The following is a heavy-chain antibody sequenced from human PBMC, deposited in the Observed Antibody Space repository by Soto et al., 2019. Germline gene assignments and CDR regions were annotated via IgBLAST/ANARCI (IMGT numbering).Heavy chain of an antibody. J-gene: IGHJ4*02. CDR3: ARDSSGYDGFDY. V-gene: IGHV3-66*01. D-gene: IGHD5-12*01. Sequence: GGSLRLSCAASGFTVSSNYMSWVRQAPGKGLEWVSVIYSGGSTYYADSVKGRFTISRDNSKNTLYLQMNSLRAEDTAVYYCARDSSGYDGFDYWGQGTLVTVSS. CDR1: GFTVSSNY. CDR2: IYSGGST.